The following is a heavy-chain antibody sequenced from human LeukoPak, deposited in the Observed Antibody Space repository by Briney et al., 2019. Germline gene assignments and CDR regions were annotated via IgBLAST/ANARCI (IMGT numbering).Heavy chain of an antibody. V-gene: IGHV4-34*01. CDR1: GGSFSGYY. D-gene: IGHD2-21*01. Sequence: SETLSLTCAVYGGSFSGYYWSWIRQPPGKGLEWIGEINHSGSTYYNPSLKSRVTISVDTSKNHFSLKLSSVTAADTAMYYCVREIEANWFDPWGQGTLVTVSS. J-gene: IGHJ5*02. CDR3: VREIEANWFDP. CDR2: INHSGST.